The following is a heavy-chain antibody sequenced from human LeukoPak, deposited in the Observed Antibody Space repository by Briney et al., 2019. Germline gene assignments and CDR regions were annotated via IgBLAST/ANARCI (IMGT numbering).Heavy chain of an antibody. CDR3: ARGPPLFDP. CDR2: ISISSNSI. Sequence: GGSLRLSCAASGFSFNTYDMTWVRQAPGKGLEWVSYISISSNSIYYADSVKGRFTISRDNAKNSLYLQMNSLRADDTAVYYCARGPPLFDPWGQGTLVTVSS. J-gene: IGHJ5*02. CDR1: GFSFNTYD. V-gene: IGHV3-48*01.